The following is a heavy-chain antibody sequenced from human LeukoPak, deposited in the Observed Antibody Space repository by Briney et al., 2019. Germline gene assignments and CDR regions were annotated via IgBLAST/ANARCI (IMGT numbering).Heavy chain of an antibody. CDR1: GGSFSGYY. Sequence: PSETLTLTCAVYGGSFSGYYWSWIRQPPGKGLEWIGEINHSGSTNYNPSLTSRVTISVDTSKNQFSLKLSSATAADTAVYYCASGLMTTLDYWGQGTLVTVSS. CDR2: INHSGST. V-gene: IGHV4-34*01. J-gene: IGHJ4*02. D-gene: IGHD4-17*01. CDR3: ASGLMTTLDY.